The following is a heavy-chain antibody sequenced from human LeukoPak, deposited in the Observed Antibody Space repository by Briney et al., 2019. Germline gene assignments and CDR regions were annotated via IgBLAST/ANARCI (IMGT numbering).Heavy chain of an antibody. Sequence: GGSLRLSCVASGFSFSAYIMHWVRQAPGKGLEYVSAIRSDGSSTFYPNSVKGRFTISRGNSKSTLYLQMGSPRAEDTAVYYCTRRYGGHSGWAGYHDSWGQGTLVTVSS. CDR1: GFSFSAYI. CDR2: IRSDGSST. V-gene: IGHV3-64*01. CDR3: TRRYGGHSGWAGYHDS. D-gene: IGHD6-19*01. J-gene: IGHJ4*02.